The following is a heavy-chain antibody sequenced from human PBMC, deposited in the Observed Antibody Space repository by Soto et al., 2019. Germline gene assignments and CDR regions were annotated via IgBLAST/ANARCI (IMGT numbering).Heavy chain of an antibody. D-gene: IGHD4-17*01. J-gene: IGHJ5*02. Sequence: QITLKESGPTLVKPTQTLTLTCTFSGFSLTTSGVGVGWIRQPPGKALEWLAFIYWDDDKRYSPSLKSSLTTPKDTSKKQVVLTMTNIHPADTATYVCAHRTTTVTWWFDPWGQGTLVTVSS. CDR3: AHRTTTVTWWFDP. CDR1: GFSLTTSGVG. V-gene: IGHV2-5*02. CDR2: IYWDDDK.